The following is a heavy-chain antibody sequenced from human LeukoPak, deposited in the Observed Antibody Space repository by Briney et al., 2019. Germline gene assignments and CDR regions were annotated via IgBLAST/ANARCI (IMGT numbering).Heavy chain of an antibody. Sequence: GGSLRLSCAASGFTVSINYMSWVRQAPGKGLEWVSLIDSGGNTYYADSVKGRFTISRDYSKNTLHLQMNSLRAEDTAVYYCARVAFRSSSYISGIDYWGQGILVTVSS. D-gene: IGHD1-14*01. J-gene: IGHJ4*02. V-gene: IGHV3-53*01. CDR3: ARVAFRSSSYISGIDY. CDR2: IDSGGNT. CDR1: GFTVSINY.